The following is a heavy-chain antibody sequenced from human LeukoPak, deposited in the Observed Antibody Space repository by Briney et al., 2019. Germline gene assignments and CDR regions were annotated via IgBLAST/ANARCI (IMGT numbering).Heavy chain of an antibody. CDR2: IYPGDSDT. J-gene: IGHJ4*02. V-gene: IGHV5-51*01. Sequence: ESLKISCKGSGYRFTSYWIGWVRQMPGKGLEWMGIIYPGDSDTRYSPSFQGQVTISADKSISTSYLQWSSLKTSDNAMYYCARLDPEDSSGCGGFVDHWGQGTLVTVSS. D-gene: IGHD3-22*01. CDR3: ARLDPEDSSGCGGFVDH. CDR1: GYRFTSYW.